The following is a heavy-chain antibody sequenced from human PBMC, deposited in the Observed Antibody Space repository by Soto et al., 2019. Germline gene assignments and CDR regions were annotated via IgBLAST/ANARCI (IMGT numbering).Heavy chain of an antibody. V-gene: IGHV3-30*04. CDR2: ISKDGSSK. CDR1: GFILSRYA. Sequence: PGGSLRLSCAASGFILSRYAIHWVRQAPGKGLEWLAVISKDGSSKYYLDSVKGRFTISRDNSKNTVHLEMKNLRDEDTALYYCARSRSGAVADSFDFWGQGTLVTVSS. CDR3: ARSRSGAVADSFDF. J-gene: IGHJ4*02. D-gene: IGHD3-10*01.